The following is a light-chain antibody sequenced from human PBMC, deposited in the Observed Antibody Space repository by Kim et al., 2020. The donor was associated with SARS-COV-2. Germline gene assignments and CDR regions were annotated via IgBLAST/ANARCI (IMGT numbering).Light chain of an antibody. CDR3: QQYYAYPPM. CDR1: QSILYSSTNTNS. CDR2: WAS. Sequence: ATINYKSSQSILYSSTNTNSLAWYQQKPGQPPKLLIYWASTRQSGVPERFSGSGSGTDFTLTISRLQAEDVAVYYCQQYYAYPPMFGQGTKVDIK. J-gene: IGKJ1*01. V-gene: IGKV4-1*01.